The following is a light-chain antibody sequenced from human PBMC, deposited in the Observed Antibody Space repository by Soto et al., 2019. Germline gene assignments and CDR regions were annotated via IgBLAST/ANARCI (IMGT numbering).Light chain of an antibody. CDR3: QSYDSSLHVV. CDR1: SSNIGAGYD. CDR2: GNS. Sequence: QSVLTQPPSVSGAPGQRVTISCTGSSSNIGAGYDVHWYQQLPGTAPKLLIYGNSNRPSGVPDRFSGSKSGTSASLAITGLQAEDEADYYCQSYDSSLHVVFGGGTKLTV. J-gene: IGLJ2*01. V-gene: IGLV1-40*01.